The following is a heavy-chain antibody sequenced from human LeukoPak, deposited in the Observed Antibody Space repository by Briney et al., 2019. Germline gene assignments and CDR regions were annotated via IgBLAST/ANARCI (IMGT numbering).Heavy chain of an antibody. J-gene: IGHJ4*02. CDR2: IYTSGST. D-gene: IGHD3-22*01. CDR1: GGSISSYY. CDR3: ARHRDSSSYWNYYFDY. V-gene: IGHV4-4*09. Sequence: SETLSLTCTVSGGSISSYYWSWIRQPPGKGLEWIGYIYTSGSTNYNPSLKSRVTISVDTSKNQFSLKLSSVTAADTAVYYCARHRDSSSYWNYYFDYWGQGTLVTVSS.